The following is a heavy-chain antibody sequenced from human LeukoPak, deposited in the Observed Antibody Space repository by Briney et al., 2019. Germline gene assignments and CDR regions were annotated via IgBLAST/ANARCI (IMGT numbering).Heavy chain of an antibody. CDR3: ARDEADDFWSGPLNYYYGMDV. J-gene: IGHJ6*02. CDR2: ISAYNGNT. Sequence: ASVKVSCKASGYTFTSYGISWVRQAPGQGLEWTGWISAYNGNTNYAQKLQGRVTMTTDTSTSTAYMELKSLRSDDTAVYYCARDEADDFWSGPLNYYYGMDVWGQGTTVTVSS. V-gene: IGHV1-18*01. CDR1: GYTFTSYG. D-gene: IGHD3-3*01.